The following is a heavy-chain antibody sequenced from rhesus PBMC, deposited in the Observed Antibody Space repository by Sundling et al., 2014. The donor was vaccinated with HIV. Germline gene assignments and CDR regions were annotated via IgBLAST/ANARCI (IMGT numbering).Heavy chain of an antibody. CDR3: ASEIATNDAFDF. J-gene: IGHJ3*01. V-gene: IGHV4S10*01. CDR2: VYGSDTGT. CDR1: GGSITDSYR. Sequence: QVQLQESGPGLVKSSETLSLTCAVSGGSITDSYRWAWIRQSPGKGLEWIGFVYGSDTGTTYNPSLKSRLTISKDTSKNQFSLKLTSVTAADTAVYYCASEIATNDAFDFWGQGLRVTVSS. D-gene: IGHD5-36*01.